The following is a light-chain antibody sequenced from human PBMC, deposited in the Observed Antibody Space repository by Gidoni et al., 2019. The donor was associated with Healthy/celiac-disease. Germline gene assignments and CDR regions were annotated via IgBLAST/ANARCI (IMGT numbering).Light chain of an antibody. CDR1: QSISSW. Sequence: DIQMTQSPSTLSASVGDRVTITCRPSQSISSWLAWYQQKPGKAPKLLIYDASSLESGVPSRDSGSGSGTEFTLTISSLQPDDFATYYCQQYNSYPTFGQGTKVEIK. CDR3: QQYNSYPT. CDR2: DAS. V-gene: IGKV1-5*01. J-gene: IGKJ1*01.